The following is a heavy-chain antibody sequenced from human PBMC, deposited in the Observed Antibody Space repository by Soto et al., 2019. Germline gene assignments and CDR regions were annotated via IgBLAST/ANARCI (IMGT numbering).Heavy chain of an antibody. CDR1: VLTLSIYA. V-gene: IGHV3-64D*08. CDR2: TDSDGGST. Sequence: GGSLRLSCSFSVLTLSIYAMPWVRQAPGKGLECVSGTDSDGGSTYLADSVKGRSTISRDNFKNTLYLEMSSLRGEDTALYYCVKTRVAVRGLMGYYYGMDVWGQGTTVTVSS. D-gene: IGHD3-10*01. CDR3: VKTRVAVRGLMGYYYGMDV. J-gene: IGHJ6*01.